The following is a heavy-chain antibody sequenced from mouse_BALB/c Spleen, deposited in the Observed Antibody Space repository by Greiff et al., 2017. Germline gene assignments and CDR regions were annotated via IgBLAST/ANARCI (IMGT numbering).Heavy chain of an antibody. CDR1: GFTFSSYA. Sequence: EVQRVESGGGLVKPGGSLKLSCAASGFTFSSYAMSWVRQTPEKRLEWVATISSGGSYTYYPDSVKGRFTISRDNAKNTLYLQMSSLRSEDTAMYYCTYGYLDYWGQGTTLTVSS. CDR3: TYGYLDY. CDR2: ISSGGSYT. J-gene: IGHJ2*01. V-gene: IGHV5-9-3*01. D-gene: IGHD1-1*02.